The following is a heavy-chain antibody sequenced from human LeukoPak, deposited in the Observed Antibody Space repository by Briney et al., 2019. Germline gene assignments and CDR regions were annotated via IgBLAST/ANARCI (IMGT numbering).Heavy chain of an antibody. CDR2: ISGSGGST. V-gene: IGHV3-23*01. CDR1: GFTFSSYA. CDR3: AKGPSFDDFWSGYPYYFDY. Sequence: GGSLRLSCAASGFTFSSYAMSWVRQAPGKGLEWDSAISGSGGSTYYADSVKGRFTISRDNSKNTLYLQMNSLRAEDTAVYYCAKGPSFDDFWSGYPYYFDYWGQGTLVTVSS. J-gene: IGHJ4*02. D-gene: IGHD3-3*01.